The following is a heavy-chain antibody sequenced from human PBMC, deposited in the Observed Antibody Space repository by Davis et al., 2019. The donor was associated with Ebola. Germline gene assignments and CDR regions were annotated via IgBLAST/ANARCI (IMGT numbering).Heavy chain of an antibody. V-gene: IGHV4-34*01. D-gene: IGHD3-9*01. CDR3: ARHPPLVYDILTGYYNYWYFDL. CDR1: GGSFSGYY. CDR2: INHSGST. J-gene: IGHJ2*01. Sequence: SETLSLTCAVYGGSFSGYYWSWIRQPPGKGLEWIGAINHSGSTNYNPSLKSRVTISVDTSKNQFSLKLSSVTAADTAVYYCARHPPLVYDILTGYYNYWYFDLWGRGTLVTVSS.